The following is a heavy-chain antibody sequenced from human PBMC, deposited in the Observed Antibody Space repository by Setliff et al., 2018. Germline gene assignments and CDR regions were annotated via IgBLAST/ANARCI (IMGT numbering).Heavy chain of an antibody. CDR1: GYTFNTFG. CDR3: ARSPPNRGVGQGHYMDV. D-gene: IGHD1-26*01. V-gene: IGHV1-18*01. Sequence: ASVKVSCKTSGYTFNTFGISWVRRAPGQGLDWMGWISPYNGDTKSAHKFQGRVTMTIDASTSTAYVEVRSLTSDDTAVYYCARSPPNRGVGQGHYMDVWGIGTTVTVSS. J-gene: IGHJ6*03. CDR2: ISPYNGDT.